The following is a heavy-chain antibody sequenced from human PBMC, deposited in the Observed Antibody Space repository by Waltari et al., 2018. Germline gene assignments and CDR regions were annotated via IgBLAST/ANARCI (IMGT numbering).Heavy chain of an antibody. V-gene: IGHV4-4*02. D-gene: IGHD5-18*01. CDR3: ARTRGYSYGIYYYYYYGMDV. J-gene: IGHJ6*02. CDR1: GGSINSSNW. CDR2: SYHSGST. Sequence: QVQLQESGPGLVKPSGTLSLTCAVSGGSINSSNWWSWVRQPPGKGLEWIGESYHSGSTNYNPSLKSRVTISVDKSKTQFSLKMNSVTAADTAVDYCARTRGYSYGIYYYYYYGMDVWGHGTTVTVSS.